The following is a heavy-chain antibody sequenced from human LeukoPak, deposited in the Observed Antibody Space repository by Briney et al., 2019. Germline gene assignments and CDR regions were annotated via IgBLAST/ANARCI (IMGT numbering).Heavy chain of an antibody. Sequence: GGSLRLSCAASGFTVSSNYMTWVRQAPGKGLEWVSLIYSDTRTYYVDSVKGRFTISRDNSKNTLYLQMNSLRVEDTAVYYCARGATGYSYGSRSDYWGQGTLVTVSS. J-gene: IGHJ4*02. CDR3: ARGATGYSYGSRSDY. CDR1: GFTVSSNY. CDR2: IYSDTRT. V-gene: IGHV3-53*01. D-gene: IGHD5-18*01.